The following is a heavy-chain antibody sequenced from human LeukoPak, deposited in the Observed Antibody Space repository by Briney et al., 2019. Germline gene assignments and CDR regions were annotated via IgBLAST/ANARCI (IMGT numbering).Heavy chain of an antibody. CDR1: GGSISSYY. Sequence: SETPSLTCTVSGGSISSYYWSWIRQPAGKGLEWIGRIYTSGSTNYNPSLKSRVTISVDTSKNQFSLKLSSVTAADTAVYYCARANRDYYDSSGYCIDYWGQGTLVTVSS. J-gene: IGHJ4*02. CDR2: IYTSGST. D-gene: IGHD3-22*01. V-gene: IGHV4-4*07. CDR3: ARANRDYYDSSGYCIDY.